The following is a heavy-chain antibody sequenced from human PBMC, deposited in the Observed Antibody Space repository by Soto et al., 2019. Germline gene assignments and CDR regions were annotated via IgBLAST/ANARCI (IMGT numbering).Heavy chain of an antibody. J-gene: IGHJ6*02. CDR3: ASVTRTCISTSCYRYYYGMDV. CDR1: GGSVSSGRYY. Sequence: PETLSLTCTVSGGSVSSGRYYWSWIRQPPGKGLEWIGYIYYSGSTNYNPSLKSRVTISVDTSKNQFSLKLSSVTAADTAVYYCASVTRTCISTSCYRYYYGMDVRGQGTTVTVSS. D-gene: IGHD2-2*02. CDR2: IYYSGST. V-gene: IGHV4-61*01.